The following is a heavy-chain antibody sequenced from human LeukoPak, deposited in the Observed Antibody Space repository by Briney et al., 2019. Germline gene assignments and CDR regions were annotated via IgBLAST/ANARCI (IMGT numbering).Heavy chain of an antibody. V-gene: IGHV3-23*01. CDR3: ANQEVFDY. CDR1: GFSFSGYG. J-gene: IGHJ4*02. CDR2: IGGSGGKK. Sequence: GFLRLSCVASGFSFSGYGMSWVRQAPGKGLEWVSVIGGSGGKKHSEDSVRGGFTISGDNSKKTLYLQMNSLRAEATAVYYCANQEVFDYWGQGTLGTVSS.